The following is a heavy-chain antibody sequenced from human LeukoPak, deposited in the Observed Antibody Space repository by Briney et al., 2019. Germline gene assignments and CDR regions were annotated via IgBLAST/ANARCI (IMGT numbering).Heavy chain of an antibody. CDR2: IYYSGST. D-gene: IGHD3-22*01. CDR1: GGSISSGDYY. CDR3: ARSPSSYSFDY. V-gene: IGHV4-30-4*01. Sequence: SQTLSLTCTVSGGSISSGDYYWSWIRQPPGKGLEWIGYIYYSGSTYYNPSLESRVNISVDTSKNQFSLKLSSVTAADTAVYYCARSPSSYSFDYWSQGTLVTVSS. J-gene: IGHJ4*02.